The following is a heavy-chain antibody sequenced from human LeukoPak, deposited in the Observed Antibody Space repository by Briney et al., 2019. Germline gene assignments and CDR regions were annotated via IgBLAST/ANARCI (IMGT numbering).Heavy chain of an antibody. Sequence: ASVKVSCMASGYTFTSYDINWVRQATGQGLEWMGWMNPNSGGTNYAQKFQGRVTITRDTSISTAYMELSRLRSDDTAVYYCARDSADDYGDPFDYWGQGTLVTVSS. CDR2: MNPNSGGT. D-gene: IGHD4-17*01. CDR3: ARDSADDYGDPFDY. CDR1: GYTFTSYD. V-gene: IGHV1-2*02. J-gene: IGHJ4*02.